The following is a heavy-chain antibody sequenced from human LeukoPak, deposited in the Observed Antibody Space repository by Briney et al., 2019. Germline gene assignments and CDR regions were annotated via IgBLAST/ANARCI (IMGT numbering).Heavy chain of an antibody. J-gene: IGHJ4*02. CDR1: GFTFSSYA. CDR2: ISGSGGST. CDR3: AKVPPYSSSWYGFDY. Sequence: PGGSLRLSCAASGFTFSSYAMSWVRQAPGKGLEWVSAISGSGGSTYYADSVKGRFTISRDNSKNTLYLQMDSLRAEDTAVYYCAKVPPYSSSWYGFDYWGQGTLVTVSS. V-gene: IGHV3-23*01. D-gene: IGHD6-13*01.